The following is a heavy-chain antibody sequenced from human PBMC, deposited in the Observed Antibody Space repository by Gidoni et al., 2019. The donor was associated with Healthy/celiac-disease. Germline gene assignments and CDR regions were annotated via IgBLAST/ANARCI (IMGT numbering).Heavy chain of an antibody. CDR3: TTELLRVNYFDY. V-gene: IGHV3-15*01. CDR2: IKSKTDGGTT. J-gene: IGHJ4*02. CDR1: GFTFSNAL. D-gene: IGHD3-3*01. Sequence: EVQLVESGGGLVKPGGSLRLSCAASGFTFSNALMSWVRQAPGKGLELVGRIKSKTDGGTTDYAAPVKGRFTISRDDSKNTLYLQMNSLKTEDTAVYYCTTELLRVNYFDYWGQGTLVTVSS.